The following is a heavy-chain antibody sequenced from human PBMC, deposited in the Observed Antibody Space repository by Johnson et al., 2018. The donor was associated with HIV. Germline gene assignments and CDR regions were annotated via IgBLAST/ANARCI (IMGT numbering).Heavy chain of an antibody. J-gene: IGHJ3*02. D-gene: IGHD3-10*01. CDR1: GFPFRSYT. Sequence: VQLVESGGGVVQPGRSLRLSCAASGFPFRSYTVHWVRQAPGKGLEWVAVISYDGTKKYYADSVTGRFTISRDNSKNTLYLQMNSLRAEDTAVFYCAIGRGEFPRHAFDIWGQGTMVTVSS. CDR2: ISYDGTKK. CDR3: AIGRGEFPRHAFDI. V-gene: IGHV3-30*14.